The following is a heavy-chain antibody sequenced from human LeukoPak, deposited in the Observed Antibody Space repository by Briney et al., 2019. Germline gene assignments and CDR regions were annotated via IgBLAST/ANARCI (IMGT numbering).Heavy chain of an antibody. Sequence: SGILSLTCAVSGGSISSSNWWSWVRQPPGKGLEWIGEIYHSGSTYYNPSLKSRVTISVDTSKNQFSLKLSSVTAADTAVYYCARHGGGIAASGFDYWGQGTLVTVSS. CDR3: ARHGGGIAASGFDY. J-gene: IGHJ4*02. CDR1: GGSISSSNW. V-gene: IGHV4-4*02. D-gene: IGHD6-25*01. CDR2: IYHSGST.